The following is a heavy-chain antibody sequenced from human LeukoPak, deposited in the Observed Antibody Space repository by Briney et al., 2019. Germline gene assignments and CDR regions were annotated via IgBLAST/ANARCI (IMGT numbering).Heavy chain of an antibody. CDR1: GYSITGGYY. Sequence: NPSETLSLTCTVSGYSITGGYYWGWIRQPPGKGLEWIGSIYHSGSTYYSPSLKSRVTISVDTSKNQFSLKLSSVTAADTAVYYCATPAGYSSSWGQGTLVTVSS. J-gene: IGHJ4*02. D-gene: IGHD6-13*01. CDR2: IYHSGST. V-gene: IGHV4-38-2*02. CDR3: ATPAGYSSS.